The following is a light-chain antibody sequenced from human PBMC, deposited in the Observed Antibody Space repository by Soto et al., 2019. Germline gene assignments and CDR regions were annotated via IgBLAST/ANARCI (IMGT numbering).Light chain of an antibody. J-gene: IGKJ2*01. CDR1: QSINTRY. CDR3: QQYDDSARYK. Sequence: EIVLTQSPGTLSLSPGERATLSCRASQSINTRYSAWYQKKPGQPPRLLIYATSSRAPGIPDRFSGSGSGTDFTLTISRLELEDFAVYYCQQYDDSARYKFGQGTNLDIK. V-gene: IGKV3-20*01. CDR2: ATS.